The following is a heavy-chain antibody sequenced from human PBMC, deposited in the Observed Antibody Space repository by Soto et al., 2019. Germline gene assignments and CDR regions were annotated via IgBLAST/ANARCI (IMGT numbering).Heavy chain of an antibody. CDR2: MNQNGSEK. Sequence: EVQLVESGGGLVQPGGSLRLSCTVSGFTFGNYWMTWVRQAPGKGLEGVANMNQNGSEKYYVDSVKGRFAISRDNAKNSLYLQMNSLSAEDTAVYYCASQRVSYAMDVWGQGTTVTVS. D-gene: IGHD1-1*01. CDR1: GFTFGNYW. V-gene: IGHV3-7*05. J-gene: IGHJ6*02. CDR3: ASQRVSYAMDV.